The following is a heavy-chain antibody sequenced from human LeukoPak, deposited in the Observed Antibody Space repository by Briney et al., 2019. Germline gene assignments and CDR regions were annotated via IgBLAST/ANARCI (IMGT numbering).Heavy chain of an antibody. D-gene: IGHD6-19*01. V-gene: IGHV4-4*07. CDR1: RGSLSSYY. J-gene: IGHJ5*02. CDR3: ARGRGEYSSGWLYNWFDP. Sequence: PSETLSLTCTLSRGSLSSYYWSWIRQPAGKGLEWIGRIYTSGSTNYNPSLKSRVTMSVDTSKNQFSLKLSSVTAADTAVYYCARGRGEYSSGWLYNWFDPWGQGTLVTVSS. CDR2: IYTSGST.